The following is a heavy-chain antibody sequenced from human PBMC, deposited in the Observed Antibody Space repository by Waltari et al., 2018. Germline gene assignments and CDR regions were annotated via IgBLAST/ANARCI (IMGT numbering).Heavy chain of an antibody. CDR2: IYYSGST. Sequence: QVQLQESGPGLVKPSETLSLTCTVSGGSISSYYWSWLRPPPGKGLEWIGYIYYSGSTNYNPSLKSRVTISVDTSKNQFSLKLSSVTAADTAVYYCARDDFSSSYDYGMDVWGQGTTVTVSS. CDR1: GGSISSYY. J-gene: IGHJ6*02. V-gene: IGHV4-59*01. CDR3: ARDDFSSSYDYGMDV. D-gene: IGHD6-13*01.